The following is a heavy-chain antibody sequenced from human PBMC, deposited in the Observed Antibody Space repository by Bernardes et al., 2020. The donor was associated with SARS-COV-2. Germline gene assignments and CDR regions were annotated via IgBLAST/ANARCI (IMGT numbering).Heavy chain of an antibody. J-gene: IGHJ3*02. D-gene: IGHD3-22*01. CDR2: IYHTGDT. CDR3: VRDSYDFSGYYPDAFAI. V-gene: IGHV4-4*02. Sequence: SETLSLTCTISGGSINQVNWWSWVRQAPGKGLEWVGEIYHTGDTNYNPSLESRLIMSMDKSKNEISLKLRSVTAADTAVYYCVRDSYDFSGYYPDAFAIWGQGTMVTVSS. CDR1: GGSINQVNW.